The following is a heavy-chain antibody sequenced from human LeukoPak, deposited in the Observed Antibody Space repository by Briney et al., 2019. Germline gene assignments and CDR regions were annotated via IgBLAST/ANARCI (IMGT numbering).Heavy chain of an antibody. V-gene: IGHV1-69*06. CDR1: GYTFTNYD. J-gene: IGHJ4*02. D-gene: IGHD5-18*01. CDR2: VIPIFGTA. Sequence: GASVKVSCKASGYTFTNYDIHWVRQATGQGLEWMGGVIPIFGTANYAQKFQGRVTITADKSTSTAYMELRSLRSDDTAVYYCARGDTAYFDYWGQGTLVTVSS. CDR3: ARGDTAYFDY.